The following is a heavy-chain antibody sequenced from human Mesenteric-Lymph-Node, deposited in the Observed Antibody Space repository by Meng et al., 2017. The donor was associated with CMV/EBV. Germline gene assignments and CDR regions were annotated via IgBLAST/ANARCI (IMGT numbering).Heavy chain of an antibody. D-gene: IGHD6-6*01. CDR1: GGSLTFPF. CDR2: ISSSGTT. J-gene: IGHJ5*02. CDR3: AAGRRSIGAVGTDDNWFDP. Sequence: SETLSLTCTVSGGSLTFPFWSWIRQSPGRGLEWIGYISSSGTTKYNPSLKGRLTLSIDTSKRQFSLDLASVTAADSAIYYCAAGRRSIGAVGTDDNWFDPWGQGTLVTV. V-gene: IGHV4-59*11.